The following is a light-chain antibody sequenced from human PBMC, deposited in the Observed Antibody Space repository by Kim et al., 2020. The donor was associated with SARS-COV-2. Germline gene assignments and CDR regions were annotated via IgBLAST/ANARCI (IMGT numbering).Light chain of an antibody. CDR1: QGISNY. CDR3: QQYHSYPIT. J-gene: IGKJ5*01. Sequence: ASVGDRVTMTCRASQGISNYLAWFKQKPGKAHQSLIYAASSLQSGVPSNFDGSGSGTDFTLTISNLQPEDFATYYCQQYHSYPITFGQGTRLEIK. CDR2: AAS. V-gene: IGKV1-16*02.